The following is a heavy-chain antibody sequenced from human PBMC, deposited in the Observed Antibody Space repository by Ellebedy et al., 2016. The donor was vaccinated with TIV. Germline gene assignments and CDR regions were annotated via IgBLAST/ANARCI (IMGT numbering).Heavy chain of an antibody. V-gene: IGHV3-33*01. CDR2: VFHDGIRQ. Sequence: GESLKISXRASGFTFRSFAIHWVRLAPGKGLEWVGIVFHDGIRQDHADSVKGRFTISRDNSKNMVYLQMNSLRGEDTAVYYCARKSLTGTARGYFSPWGQGTLVTVSS. J-gene: IGHJ5*02. D-gene: IGHD1-7*01. CDR3: ARKSLTGTARGYFSP. CDR1: GFTFRSFA.